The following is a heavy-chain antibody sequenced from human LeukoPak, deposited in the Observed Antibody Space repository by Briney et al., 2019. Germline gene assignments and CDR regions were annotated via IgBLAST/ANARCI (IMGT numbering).Heavy chain of an antibody. Sequence: PSETLSLTCTVSGGSISSYYWSWIRQPPGKGLEWIGYIYYSGSTNYNPSLKSRVTISVDTSKNQFSLKLSSVTAADTAVYYCAREGYCSGGSCPLHYFDYWGQGTLVTVSS. V-gene: IGHV4-59*01. CDR3: AREGYCSGGSCPLHYFDY. J-gene: IGHJ4*02. D-gene: IGHD2-15*01. CDR1: GGSISSYY. CDR2: IYYSGST.